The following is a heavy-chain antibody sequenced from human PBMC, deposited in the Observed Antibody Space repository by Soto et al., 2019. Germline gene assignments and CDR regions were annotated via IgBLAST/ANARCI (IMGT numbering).Heavy chain of an antibody. CDR3: ARRWGGTFDY. D-gene: IGHD2-21*01. CDR1: GGSISSYY. Sequence: SETLSLTCTVSGGSISSYYWSWIRQPPGKGQEWIGYIYYSESTNNNPSLKSRDTISVDTSKNQFSLKLSSVTAADTAVYYCARRWGGTFDYWGQGTLVTVSS. V-gene: IGHV4-59*01. J-gene: IGHJ4*02. CDR2: IYYSEST.